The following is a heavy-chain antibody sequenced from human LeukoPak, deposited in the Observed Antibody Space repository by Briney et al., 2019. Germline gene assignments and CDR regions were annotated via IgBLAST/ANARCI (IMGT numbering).Heavy chain of an antibody. CDR2: ISGSGSRI. D-gene: IGHD6-19*01. J-gene: IGHJ4*02. CDR1: GFIFNAHS. CDR3: AKGTGASAWLADY. Sequence: GGSLRLSGAASGFIFNAHSINWVRQAPGKGLEWVSYISGSGSRIDYADSVGGRFTIYRDSAKNSVYLQMNNLRAEDTAVYYCAKGTGASAWLADYWGQGTLVTVSS. V-gene: IGHV3-48*01.